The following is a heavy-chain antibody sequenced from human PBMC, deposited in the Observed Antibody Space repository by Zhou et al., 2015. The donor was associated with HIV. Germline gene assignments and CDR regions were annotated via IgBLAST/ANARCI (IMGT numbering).Heavy chain of an antibody. V-gene: IGHV1-8*01. Sequence: QVQLVQSGAEVKKPGASVKVSCKASGYTFTSYDINWVRQATGQGLEWMGWMNANSGNTGYAQKFQGRVTMTRNTSISTAYMELNSLRSEDTAVYYCARGLLDSRWFDPWGQGTLVTVSS. J-gene: IGHJ5*02. CDR1: GYTFTSYD. CDR3: ARGLLDSRWFDP. CDR2: MNANSGNT.